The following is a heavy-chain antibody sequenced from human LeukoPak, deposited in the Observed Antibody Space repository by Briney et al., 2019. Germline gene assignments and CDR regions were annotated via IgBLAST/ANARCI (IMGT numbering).Heavy chain of an antibody. V-gene: IGHV3-66*01. D-gene: IGHD5-12*01. CDR2: IYSGGST. CDR1: GFTVTNNY. CDR3: ARGSGYDGFDY. J-gene: IGHJ4*02. Sequence: GGSLRLSCAASGFTVTNNYMSWVRQAPGKGLEWVSVIYSGGSTYYADSVKGRFTISRDDSKNTLYLQMNSLRAEDTAVYYCARGSGYDGFDYWGQGILVTVSS.